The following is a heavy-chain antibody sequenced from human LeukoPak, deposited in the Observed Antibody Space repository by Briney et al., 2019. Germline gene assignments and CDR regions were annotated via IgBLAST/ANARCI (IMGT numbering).Heavy chain of an antibody. CDR3: AKGKAAPIDY. V-gene: IGHV3-53*01. Sequence: PGGSLRLSCAASEFTVSSNYMSWVRQAPGKGLEWVSVIYSGGSTYYADSVKGRFTISRDNSKNTLYLQMNSLRAEDTAVYYCAKGKAAPIDYWGQGTLVTVSS. D-gene: IGHD6-13*01. CDR1: EFTVSSNY. J-gene: IGHJ4*02. CDR2: IYSGGST.